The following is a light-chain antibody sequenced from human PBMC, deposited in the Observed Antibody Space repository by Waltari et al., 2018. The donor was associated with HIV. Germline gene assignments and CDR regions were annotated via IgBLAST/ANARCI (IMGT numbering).Light chain of an antibody. V-gene: IGKV2-28*01. CDR2: LAY. Sequence: IVMSQSPLSLSVTSGEPASISCTSNQSLLHSSRYYFLDWYMPTAAQSPQVLIYLAYNRASGVPARFSGSGSATDFTLKLSRVEAEDVGFYYCMQGLQIPLTFGGGTKVEIK. CDR3: MQGLQIPLT. J-gene: IGKJ4*01. CDR1: QSLLHSSRYYF.